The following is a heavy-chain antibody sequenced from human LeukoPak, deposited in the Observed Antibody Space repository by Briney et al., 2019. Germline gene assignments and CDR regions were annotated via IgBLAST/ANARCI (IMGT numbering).Heavy chain of an antibody. Sequence: TGGSLRLSCAASGFTFSTNAMSWVRQAPGKGLEWVSDISGSGYSTYYADSVKGRFTISRDNFKNTLYLQMNSLRAEDTAVYYCARDNRWRPQSTVTYSFDYWGQGTLVTVSS. V-gene: IGHV3-23*01. CDR2: ISGSGYST. D-gene: IGHD4-17*01. CDR1: GFTFSTNA. CDR3: ARDNRWRPQSTVTYSFDY. J-gene: IGHJ4*02.